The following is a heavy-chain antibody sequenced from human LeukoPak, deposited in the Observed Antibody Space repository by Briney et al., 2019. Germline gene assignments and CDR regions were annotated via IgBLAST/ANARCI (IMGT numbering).Heavy chain of an antibody. V-gene: IGHV3-11*01. Sequence: LSLTCTVSGGSISSSDYYWGWIRQPPGKGLEWVSYISSSGSTISYADSVKGRFTISRDNAKNSPYLQINSLRAEDTAVYYCARVYRVPDYWGQGTLVTVSS. CDR1: GGSISSSDYY. CDR2: ISSSGSTI. CDR3: ARVYRVPDY. J-gene: IGHJ4*02. D-gene: IGHD1-26*01.